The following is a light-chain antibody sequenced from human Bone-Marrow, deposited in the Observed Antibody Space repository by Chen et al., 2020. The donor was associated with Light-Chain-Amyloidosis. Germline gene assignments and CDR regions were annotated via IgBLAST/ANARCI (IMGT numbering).Light chain of an antibody. Sequence: QSVLPQPPSASGTPGPRVTISCSGGISNIGSNSVNWHQQLPGTAPRLLIYNNDRRPSGVPDRFSGSKSGTSASLAISGLQSEDEADYYCVAWDDSLNGPMFGGGTKLTVL. J-gene: IGLJ3*02. CDR1: ISNIGSNS. CDR3: VAWDDSLNGPM. V-gene: IGLV1-44*01. CDR2: NND.